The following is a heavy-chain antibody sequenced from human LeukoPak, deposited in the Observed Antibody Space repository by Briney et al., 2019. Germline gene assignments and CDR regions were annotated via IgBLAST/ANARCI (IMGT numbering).Heavy chain of an antibody. CDR3: ARAEGNIVGATSRHWFDL. J-gene: IGHJ5*02. CDR1: GGSISSSSYY. D-gene: IGHD1-26*01. CDR2: IYYSGST. V-gene: IGHV4-39*07. Sequence: SETLSLTCTVSGGSISSSSYYWGWIRQPPGKGLEWIGSIYYSGSTYYNPSLKSRVTISVDTSKNQFSLKLSSVTAADTAVYYCARAEGNIVGATSRHWFDLWGQGTLVTVSS.